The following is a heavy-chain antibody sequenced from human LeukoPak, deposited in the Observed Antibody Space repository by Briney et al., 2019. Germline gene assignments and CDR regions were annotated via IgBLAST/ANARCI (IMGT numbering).Heavy chain of an antibody. D-gene: IGHD5-12*01. J-gene: IGHJ4*02. CDR3: ARDSDSGYGPFAS. V-gene: IGHV3-11*01. Sequence: PGGSLRLSCAAPGFTLSDYFMIWIRQAPGKGLEWVSYISSTGNNMYYADSVKGRFTISRDNAKNSLYLQMNSLRAEDTAVYYCARDSDSGYGPFASWGQGTLVTVSS. CDR1: GFTLSDYF. CDR2: ISSTGNNM.